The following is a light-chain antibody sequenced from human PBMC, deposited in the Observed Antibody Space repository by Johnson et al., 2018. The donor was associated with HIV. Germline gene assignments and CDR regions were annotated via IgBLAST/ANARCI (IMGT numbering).Light chain of an antibody. CDR3: AAWAGSLNGNV. Sequence: QSVLTQPPSVSAAPGQKVTISCSGNSSNIGKNYVSWYQHLPGTAPKLVIHENYKRPSGIPDRFSGSRSGPSATLAITGLQTGDEADYYCAAWAGSLNGNVFGTGTKVTVL. V-gene: IGLV1-51*02. J-gene: IGLJ1*01. CDR1: SSNIGKNY. CDR2: ENY.